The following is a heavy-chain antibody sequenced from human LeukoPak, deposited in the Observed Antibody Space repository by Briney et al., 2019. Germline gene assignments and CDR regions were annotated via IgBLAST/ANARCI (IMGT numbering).Heavy chain of an antibody. CDR2: IMPNFDTA. Sequence: SVKVSCKASGGTFSNYAISWVRQAPGQGLEWMGGIMPNFDTADYAQKFQGRITITADESTSTVYMELSSLRSEDTAVYYCARDSPMVVPFDYWGQGTLVTVSS. J-gene: IGHJ4*02. CDR1: GGTFSNYA. CDR3: ARDSPMVVPFDY. D-gene: IGHD3-10*01. V-gene: IGHV1-69*13.